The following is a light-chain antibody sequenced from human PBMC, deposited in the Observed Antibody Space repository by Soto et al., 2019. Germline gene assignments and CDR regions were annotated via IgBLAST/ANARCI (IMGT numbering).Light chain of an antibody. J-gene: IGLJ1*01. Sequence: QSVLTQPASVSASPGQSIAISCSGTSSDVGAYDYVSWYQHHPGKAPKLMIYEVTYRPSGVSNRFSASKSGNTASLTISGLQAEDEADYYCSSYTRSSTYVFGTGTKVTVL. CDR1: SSDVGAYDY. CDR2: EVT. CDR3: SSYTRSSTYV. V-gene: IGLV2-14*01.